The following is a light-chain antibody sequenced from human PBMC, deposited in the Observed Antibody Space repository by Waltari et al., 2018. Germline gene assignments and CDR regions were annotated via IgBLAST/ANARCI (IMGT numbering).Light chain of an antibody. CDR2: GAS. J-gene: IGKJ1*01. Sequence: EIVLTQSPGTLSLSPGERATLSCRASQSVSSSYLAWYQQKPGQAPRVLIHGASNRATCIPDLFSGSGSGTDFTLTISRLEPEDFAVYYCQQYGSSPWTFGQGTKVEIK. V-gene: IGKV3-20*01. CDR3: QQYGSSPWT. CDR1: QSVSSSY.